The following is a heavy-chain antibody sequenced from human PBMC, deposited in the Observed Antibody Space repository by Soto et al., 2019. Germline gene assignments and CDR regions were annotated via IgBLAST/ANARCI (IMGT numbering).Heavy chain of an antibody. D-gene: IGHD3-10*01. V-gene: IGHV4-30-4*01. Sequence: QVQLQESGPGLVKPSQTLSLTCTVSGGSISSGDYYWSWIRKPPGKGMEWLGYIYYSGSTYYNPYLKSRVTIAVHTAKNQVSLQLSSVPAADTAVYYCARVSYYYGSGIKKNTDSWGQGTLVTVAS. CDR2: IYYSGST. CDR3: ARVSYYYGSGIKKNTDS. CDR1: GGSISSGDYY. J-gene: IGHJ4*02.